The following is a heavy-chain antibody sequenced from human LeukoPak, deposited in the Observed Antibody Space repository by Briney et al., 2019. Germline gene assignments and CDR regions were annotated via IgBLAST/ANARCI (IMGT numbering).Heavy chain of an antibody. CDR2: INHSGST. CDR3: ARVAGSRRWYFDL. D-gene: IGHD6-6*01. CDR1: GGSFSGYY. J-gene: IGHJ2*01. Sequence: PSETLSLTCAVYGGSFSGYYWSWIRQPPGKGLEWIGEINHSGSTNYNPSLKSRVTISVDTSKNQFSLKLSSVTAADTAVYYCARVAGSRRWYFDLWGRGTLVTVSS. V-gene: IGHV4-34*01.